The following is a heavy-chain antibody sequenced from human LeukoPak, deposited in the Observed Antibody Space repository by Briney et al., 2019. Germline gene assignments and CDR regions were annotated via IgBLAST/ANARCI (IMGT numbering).Heavy chain of an antibody. CDR2: INPSGGST. D-gene: IGHD2-2*01. CDR3: ARDSTSSGFVDLTYNWFDP. Sequence: ASVKVSCKASGYTFTSYAMNWVRQAPGQGLEWMGIINPSGGSTSYAQKFQGRVTMTRDMSTSTVYMELSSLRSEDTAVYYCARDSTSSGFVDLTYNWFDPWGQGTLVTVSS. CDR1: GYTFTSYA. V-gene: IGHV1-46*01. J-gene: IGHJ5*02.